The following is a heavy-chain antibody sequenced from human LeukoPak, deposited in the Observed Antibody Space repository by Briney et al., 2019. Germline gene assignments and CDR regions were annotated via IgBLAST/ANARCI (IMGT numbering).Heavy chain of an antibody. CDR3: ARDEQLVPVDY. V-gene: IGHV3-21*01. Sequence: TGGSLRLSCAASGFTFSSYSMNWVRQAPGKGLEWVSSISSSSYIYYADSVKGRFTISRDNAKNSLYLQMNSLRAEDTAVYYCARDEQLVPVDYWGQGTLVTVSS. D-gene: IGHD6-6*01. CDR2: ISSSSYI. CDR1: GFTFSSYS. J-gene: IGHJ4*02.